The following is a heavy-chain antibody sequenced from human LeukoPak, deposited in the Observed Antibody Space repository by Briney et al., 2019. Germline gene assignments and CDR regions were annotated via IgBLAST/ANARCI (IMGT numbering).Heavy chain of an antibody. V-gene: IGHV1-2*02. J-gene: IGHJ6*03. CDR3: ASGPRSWMPTPLYYYYYMDV. CDR2: INPNSGDT. CDR1: GYTFTGYY. Sequence: ASVKVSCKASGYTFTGYYMHWVRQAPGQGLEWMGWINPNSGDTNYAQKFQGRVTMTRDMSTSTVYMELSSLRSEDTAVYYCASGPRSWMPTPLYYYYYMDVWGKGTTVTVSS. D-gene: IGHD1-1*01.